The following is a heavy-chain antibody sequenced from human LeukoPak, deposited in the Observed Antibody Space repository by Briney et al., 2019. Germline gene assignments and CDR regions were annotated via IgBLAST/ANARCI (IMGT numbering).Heavy chain of an antibody. V-gene: IGHV1-69*13. D-gene: IGHD3-16*02. CDR3: ARASDYVWGSYPTDY. CDR2: IIPMFGTA. Sequence: SVKVSCKASGGTFRDYPLSWVRQAPGQGLEWMGGIIPMFGTAEYAQNFEGRVKITADESTSTAYMELSSLRSEDTAVYYCARASDYVWGSYPTDYWGQGTLVTVSS. CDR1: GGTFRDYP. J-gene: IGHJ4*02.